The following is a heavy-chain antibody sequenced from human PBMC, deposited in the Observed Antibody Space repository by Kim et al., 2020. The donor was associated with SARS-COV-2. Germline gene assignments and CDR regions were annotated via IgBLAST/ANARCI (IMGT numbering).Heavy chain of an antibody. J-gene: IGHJ3*02. V-gene: IGHV5-51*01. CDR2: IYPGDSDT. D-gene: IGHD3-10*01. CDR1: GYSFTSYW. CDR3: AGPIDSGSYYNHDDAFDI. Sequence: GESLKISCKGSGYSFTSYWIGWVRQMPGKGLEWMGIIYPGDSDTRYSPSFQGQVTISADKSISTAYLQWSSLKASDTAMYYCAGPIDSGSYYNHDDAFDIWGQGTMVTVSS.